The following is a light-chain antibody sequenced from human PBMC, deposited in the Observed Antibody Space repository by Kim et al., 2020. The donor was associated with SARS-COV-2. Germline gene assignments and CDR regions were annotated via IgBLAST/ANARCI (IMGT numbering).Light chain of an antibody. Sequence: DIQMTQSPSSLSASVGDTVTITCRARQSIRYYLNWYQQREGEAPKLLIYSASTLQSGVPSRFSGSGSGTDFTLTITSLQPEDFATYYCQQSYITALTFGGGTKVDIK. CDR3: QQSYITALT. J-gene: IGKJ4*01. CDR2: SAS. V-gene: IGKV1-39*01. CDR1: QSIRYY.